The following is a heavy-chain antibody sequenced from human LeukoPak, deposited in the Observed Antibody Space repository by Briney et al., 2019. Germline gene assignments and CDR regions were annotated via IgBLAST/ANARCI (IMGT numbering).Heavy chain of an antibody. J-gene: IGHJ3*02. CDR3: ARGLRSRGTYFEGAFDM. CDR2: IYRGGST. CDR1: GFTVDSNY. V-gene: IGHV3-66*01. Sequence: GGSLRLSCAASGFTVDSNYMSWFRQAPGKGLQWVSVIYRGGSTYHADSVEGRFTISRDDSKNTLYLQMNSLRAEDTAAYYCARGLRSRGTYFEGAFDMWGQGTMVTVSS. D-gene: IGHD1-26*01.